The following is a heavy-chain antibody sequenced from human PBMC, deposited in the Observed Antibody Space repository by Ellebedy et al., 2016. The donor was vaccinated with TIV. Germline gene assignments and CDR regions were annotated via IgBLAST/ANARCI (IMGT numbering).Heavy chain of an antibody. J-gene: IGHJ4*02. CDR1: GFTFSNYA. CDR3: VRGYFFDD. V-gene: IGHV3-64D*06. CDR2: ISKNGDTT. Sequence: GESLKISCSASGFTFSNYAMHWVRQAPGKGLEYVSGISKNGDTTFYADSVKGRFTISRDNSKNTLFLQMSSLTPVDTAVYYCVRGYFFDDWGQGTRVTVSP.